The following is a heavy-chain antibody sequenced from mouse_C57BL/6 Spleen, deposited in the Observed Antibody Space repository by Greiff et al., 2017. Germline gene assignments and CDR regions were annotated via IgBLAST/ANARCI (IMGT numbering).Heavy chain of an antibody. CDR3: AREGTAQAAWFAY. V-gene: IGHV1-81*01. CDR2: IYPRSGNT. D-gene: IGHD3-2*02. CDR1: GYTFTSSG. Sequence: QVQLQQSGAELARPGASVQLSCKASGYTFTSSGISWVKQRTGQGLEWIGEIYPRSGNTYYNEKFKGKATLTADKSSSTAYMELRSLTSEDSAVYFCAREGTAQAAWFAYWGQGTLVTVSA. J-gene: IGHJ3*01.